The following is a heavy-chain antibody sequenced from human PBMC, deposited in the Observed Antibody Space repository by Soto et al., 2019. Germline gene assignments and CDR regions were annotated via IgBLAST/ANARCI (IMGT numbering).Heavy chain of an antibody. CDR2: ISENGDRQ. V-gene: IGHV3-30-3*01. Sequence: GGSLRLSCTASGLTFTSSSFHWVRQAPGKGLEWVAVISENGDRQYSTESVRGRLLISRDSSKNTVYLQMNSLRPEDTGVYFCARRLATTVSALGYWGQGALVTVSS. D-gene: IGHD4-17*01. CDR3: ARRLATTVSALGY. J-gene: IGHJ4*02. CDR1: GLTFTSSS.